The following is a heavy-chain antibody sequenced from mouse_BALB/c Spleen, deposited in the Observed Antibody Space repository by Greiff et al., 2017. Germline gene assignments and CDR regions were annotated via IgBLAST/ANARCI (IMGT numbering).Heavy chain of an antibody. CDR3: ARGEYGNYEFAY. V-gene: IGHV1-4*02. D-gene: IGHD2-10*02. CDR2: INPSSGYT. J-gene: IGHJ3*01. CDR1: GYTFTSYT. Sequence: VQLQQSAAELARPGASVKMSCKASGYTFTSYTMHWVKQRPGQGLEWIGYINPSSGYTEYNQKFKDKTTLTADKSSSTAYMQLSSLTSEDSAVYYCARGEYGNYEFAYWGQGTLVTVSA.